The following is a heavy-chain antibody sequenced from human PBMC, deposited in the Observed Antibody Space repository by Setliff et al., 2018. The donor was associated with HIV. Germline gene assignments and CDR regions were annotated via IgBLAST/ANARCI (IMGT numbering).Heavy chain of an antibody. CDR3: ARHRYYDILFDP. D-gene: IGHD3-9*01. V-gene: IGHV4-59*08. Sequence: SETLSLTCAVYGGSVSGYYWSWIRQPPGKGLEWIGYIFYSGSTNYNPSLKSRVTILVDSSRNQFSLRLSSVTAADTAVYYCARHRYYDILFDPWGQGTLVTVSS. CDR2: IFYSGST. J-gene: IGHJ5*02. CDR1: GGSVSGYY.